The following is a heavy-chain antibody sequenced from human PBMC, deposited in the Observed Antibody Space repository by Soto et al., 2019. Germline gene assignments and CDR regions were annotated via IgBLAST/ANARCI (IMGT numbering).Heavy chain of an antibody. Sequence: SVKVSCKASGGTFSSYAIGWVRQAPGQGLEWMGGIIPIFGTANYAQKFQGRVTITADESTSTAYMELSSLRSEDTAVYYCARENGGNSGYYYGMDVWGQGTTVTVSS. V-gene: IGHV1-69*13. CDR1: GGTFSSYA. J-gene: IGHJ6*02. CDR3: ARENGGNSGYYYGMDV. D-gene: IGHD2-21*02. CDR2: IIPIFGTA.